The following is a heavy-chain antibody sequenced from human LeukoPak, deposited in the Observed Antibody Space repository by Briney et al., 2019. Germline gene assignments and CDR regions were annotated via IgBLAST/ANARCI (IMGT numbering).Heavy chain of an antibody. CDR3: AKQRITGTQPDY. J-gene: IGHJ4*02. V-gene: IGHV3-21*01. CDR1: GFTFSSYS. D-gene: IGHD1-20*01. Sequence: PGGSLRLSCAASGFTFSSYSMNWVRQAPGKGLEWVSSISSSSSYIYYVDSVKGRFTISRDNVKNSLYLQMNSLRAEDTAVYYCAKQRITGTQPDYWGQGTLVTVSS. CDR2: ISSSSSYI.